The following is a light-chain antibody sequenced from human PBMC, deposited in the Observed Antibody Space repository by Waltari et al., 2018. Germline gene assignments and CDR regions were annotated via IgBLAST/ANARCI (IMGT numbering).Light chain of an antibody. CDR2: DVS. Sequence: QSALTQPRSVSGSPGQSVTISCTGTSSDVGGYNYVSWYQQNQGKAPKLMIYDVSKRPSGVPDRFSGSKSGNTASLTISGLQAEDEADYYCCSYAGSLKVFGGGTKLTVL. CDR1: SSDVGGYNY. V-gene: IGLV2-11*01. J-gene: IGLJ2*01. CDR3: CSYAGSLKV.